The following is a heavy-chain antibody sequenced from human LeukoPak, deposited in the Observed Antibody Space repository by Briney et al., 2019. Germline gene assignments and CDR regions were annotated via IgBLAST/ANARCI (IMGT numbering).Heavy chain of an antibody. Sequence: GGSLRLSCATSEFTVSSYWMNWVRQAPGKGLEWVANIKQDGRENYYVDSVKGRFTISRDNAKNSLYLQMNSLRAEDTAVYYCAGVGRGGYYFDYWGQGTLVTVSS. V-gene: IGHV3-7*01. CDR1: EFTVSSYW. CDR2: IKQDGREN. D-gene: IGHD3-10*01. CDR3: AGVGRGGYYFDY. J-gene: IGHJ4*02.